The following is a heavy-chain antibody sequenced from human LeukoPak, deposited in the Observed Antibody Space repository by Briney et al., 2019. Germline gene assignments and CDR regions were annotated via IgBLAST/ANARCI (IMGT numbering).Heavy chain of an antibody. CDR3: ARDLYLASDAFDI. CDR2: ISSSGSTI. V-gene: IGHV3-11*04. Sequence: PGGSLRLSCAASGFTFSDYYMSWIRQAPGKGLEWVSYISSSGSTIYYADSVKGRFTISRDNAKNSLYLQMNSLRAEDTAVYYCARDLYLASDAFDIWGQGTMVTVSS. D-gene: IGHD2-8*01. CDR1: GFTFSDYY. J-gene: IGHJ3*02.